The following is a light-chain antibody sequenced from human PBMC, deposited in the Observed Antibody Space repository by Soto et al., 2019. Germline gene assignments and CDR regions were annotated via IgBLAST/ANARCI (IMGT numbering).Light chain of an antibody. J-gene: IGKJ1*01. V-gene: IGKV3-15*01. Sequence: EIVMTHAPATLSVSQGVRATLSCSASPRVSSNLAWYQQQPGQATRLLMYGVSTRATGIPARFSGSGSGTEFTLTISSLQSEEFAVNYCQQYNDSPPWTGGQGTKVEIK. CDR3: QQYNDSPPWT. CDR1: PRVSSN. CDR2: GVS.